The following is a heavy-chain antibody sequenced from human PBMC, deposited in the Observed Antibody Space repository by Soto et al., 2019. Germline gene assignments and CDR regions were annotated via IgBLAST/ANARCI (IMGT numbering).Heavy chain of an antibody. CDR1: GFTFTTYA. CDR3: AKNAMSTVTRRGQYFDS. Sequence: GGSLRLSCAASGFTFTTYAMSWVRQAPGEGLEWVSGIGGGSGATYNADSVKGRFIISRDNSKNTLYLQMNNLRVEDTAVYYCAKNAMSTVTRRGQYFDSWGQGTLVTVSS. V-gene: IGHV3-23*01. D-gene: IGHD4-17*01. J-gene: IGHJ4*02. CDR2: IGGGSGAT.